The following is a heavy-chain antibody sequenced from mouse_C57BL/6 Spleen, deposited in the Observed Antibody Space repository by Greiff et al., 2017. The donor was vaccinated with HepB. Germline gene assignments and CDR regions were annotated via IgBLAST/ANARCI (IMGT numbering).Heavy chain of an antibody. Sequence: QVQLQQSGPELVKPGASVKISCKASGYAFSSSWMNWVKQRPGKGLEWIGRIYPGDGDTNYNGKFKGKATLTADKSSSTAYMQLSSLTSEDSAVYFCAIYYYGSSPYFDYWGQGTTLTVSS. V-gene: IGHV1-82*01. CDR3: AIYYYGSSPYFDY. CDR2: IYPGDGDT. CDR1: GYAFSSSW. D-gene: IGHD1-1*01. J-gene: IGHJ2*01.